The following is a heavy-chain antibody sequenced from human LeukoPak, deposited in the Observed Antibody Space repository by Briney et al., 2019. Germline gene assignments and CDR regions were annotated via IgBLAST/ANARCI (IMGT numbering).Heavy chain of an antibody. V-gene: IGHV3-11*04. D-gene: IGHD3-22*01. CDR3: AKSYYYDSTGQPFDN. Sequence: PGGSLRLSCAASGFTFSDYYMSWIRQAPGKGLEWVSYISSSGSTIYYADSVKGRFTISRDNAKNSLYLQMNSLRAEDTAVYYCAKSYYYDSTGQPFDNWGQGTLLTVSS. CDR1: GFTFSDYY. J-gene: IGHJ4*02. CDR2: ISSSGSTI.